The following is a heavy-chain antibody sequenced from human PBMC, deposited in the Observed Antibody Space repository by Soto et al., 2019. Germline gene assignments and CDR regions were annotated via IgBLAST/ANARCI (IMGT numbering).Heavy chain of an antibody. Sequence: SGHAGEPTETLTLTCSVSGFSLTNGRMGVSWIRQPPGKALEWLAHFFSDAERSYSTSMQSRLNMYKDSSGSQVVLTMTNMAPADTATYFCARMDGDYNYYGLDVWGHGIAVTVSS. V-gene: IGHV2-26*01. D-gene: IGHD4-17*01. CDR2: FFSDAER. CDR1: GFSLTNGRMG. J-gene: IGHJ6*02. CDR3: ARMDGDYNYYGLDV.